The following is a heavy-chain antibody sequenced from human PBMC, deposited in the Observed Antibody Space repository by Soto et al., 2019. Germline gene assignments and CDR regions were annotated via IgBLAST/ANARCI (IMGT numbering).Heavy chain of an antibody. J-gene: IGHJ6*02. CDR2: IDPSDSYT. Sequence: GESLKISCKGSGYSFTSYWISWVRQMPGKGLEWMGRIDPSDSYTNYSPSFQGHVTISADKSISTAYLQWSSLKASDTAMYYCARQATPYYYYYGMDAWGQGTTVTVSS. CDR1: GYSFTSYW. CDR3: ARQATPYYYYYGMDA. V-gene: IGHV5-10-1*01.